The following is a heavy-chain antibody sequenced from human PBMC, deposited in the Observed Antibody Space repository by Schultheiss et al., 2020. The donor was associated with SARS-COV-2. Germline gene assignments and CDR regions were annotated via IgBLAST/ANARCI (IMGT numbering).Heavy chain of an antibody. J-gene: IGHJ4*01. CDR3: ARGITFGGVTYYFDY. Sequence: GESLKISCAASGFTFSSYGMHWVRQAPGKGLEWVAVISYDGSNKYYADSVKGRFTISRDNSKNSLYLQMNSLRAEDTAVYYCARGITFGGVTYYFDYWGQGTLVTVSS. D-gene: IGHD3-16*01. V-gene: IGHV3-30*12. CDR1: GFTFSSYG. CDR2: ISYDGSNK.